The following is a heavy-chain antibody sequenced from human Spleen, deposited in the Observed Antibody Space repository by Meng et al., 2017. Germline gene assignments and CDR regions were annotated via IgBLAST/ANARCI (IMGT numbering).Heavy chain of an antibody. CDR2: ISGSGGST. Sequence: GESLKISCAASGFTFSSYAMSWVRQAPGKGLEWVSAISGSGGSTYYADSVKGRFTISRDNSRNTLYLQMNSLRVEDTAVYSCAKTRGYDSSGPLDYWGQGTLVTVSS. CDR1: GFTFSSYA. CDR3: AKTRGYDSSGPLDY. D-gene: IGHD3-22*01. V-gene: IGHV3-23*01. J-gene: IGHJ4*02.